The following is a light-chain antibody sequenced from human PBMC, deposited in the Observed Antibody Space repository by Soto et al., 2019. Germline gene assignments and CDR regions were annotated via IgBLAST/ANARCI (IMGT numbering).Light chain of an antibody. CDR2: GAS. CDR1: QNIGSN. J-gene: IGKJ4*01. CDR3: QQYNNWLT. V-gene: IGKV3-15*01. Sequence: VVMTQSPDTLSVSPGERATLSCRSSQNIGSNLAWYRQKPGQPPQLLIYGASTRATGIPARFSGSGSGTDFTLTISSPQSEDFAVYYCQQYNNWLTFGGGTKVEIK.